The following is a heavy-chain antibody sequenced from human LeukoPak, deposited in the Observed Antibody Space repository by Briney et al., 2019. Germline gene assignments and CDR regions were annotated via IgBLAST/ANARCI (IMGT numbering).Heavy chain of an antibody. D-gene: IGHD2-15*01. CDR2: ISGSGGST. Sequence: GGSLRLSCAASGFTFSSYAMNWVRQAPGKGLEWVSVISGSGGSTYYADSVKGRFTISRDNFKNTLYLQMNSLRAGDAAVYYCAKAPVTTCSGAYCYPFDYWSQGTLVTVSS. CDR1: GFTFSSYA. V-gene: IGHV3-23*01. CDR3: AKAPVTTCSGAYCYPFDY. J-gene: IGHJ4*02.